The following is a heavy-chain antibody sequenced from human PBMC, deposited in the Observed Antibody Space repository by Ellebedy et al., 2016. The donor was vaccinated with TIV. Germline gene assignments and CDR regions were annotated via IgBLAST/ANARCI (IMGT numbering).Heavy chain of an antibody. CDR3: ARELGGSGGSDFDY. J-gene: IGHJ4*02. CDR2: IWYDGTAK. D-gene: IGHD2-15*01. Sequence: PGGSLRLSCAASEFTFSTYHMHWVRQAPGKGLEWVAVIWYDGTAKFYAESVKGRFTTSRDTSQNTLYLEMNSLRADDTALYYCARELGGSGGSDFDYWGQGTLVTVSS. CDR1: EFTFSTYH. V-gene: IGHV3-33*01.